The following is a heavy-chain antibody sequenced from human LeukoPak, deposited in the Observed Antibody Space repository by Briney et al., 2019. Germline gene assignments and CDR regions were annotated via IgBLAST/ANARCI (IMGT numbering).Heavy chain of an antibody. D-gene: IGHD5-12*01. V-gene: IGHV3-30-3*01. CDR3: ASGYSGYASGGDAFDI. J-gene: IGHJ3*02. CDR1: GFTFSSYA. CDR2: ISYDGSNK. Sequence: PGGSLRLSCAASGFTFSSYAMHWVRQAPGKGLEWVAVISYDGSNKYYADSVKGRFTISRDNSKNTLYLQMNSLRAEDTAVYYCASGYSGYASGGDAFDIWGQGTMVTVSS.